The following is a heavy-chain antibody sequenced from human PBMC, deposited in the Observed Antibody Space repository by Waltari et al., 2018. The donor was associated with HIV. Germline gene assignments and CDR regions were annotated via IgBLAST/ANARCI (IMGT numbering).Heavy chain of an antibody. CDR3: ARDGDFWGLAPFY. J-gene: IGHJ4*02. Sequence: QVHLQESGPGLVKPLQTLSLTCIVAGGSVCSGVYYWSCIRQHPEKRLELIGYIYYTGITSYNPSLKSRVTISLDTSKNQFSLKLRSVTAADTAVYYWARDGDFWGLAPFYWGQGILVTVSS. CDR2: IYYTGIT. V-gene: IGHV4-31*03. CDR1: GGSVCSGVYY. D-gene: IGHD7-27*01.